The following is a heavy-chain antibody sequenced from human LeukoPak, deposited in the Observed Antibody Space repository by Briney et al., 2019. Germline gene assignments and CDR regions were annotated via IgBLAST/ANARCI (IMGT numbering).Heavy chain of an antibody. J-gene: IGHJ4*02. D-gene: IGHD4-11*01. Sequence: GGSLRLSCEVSGFTLSGYWMAWVRQAPGKGLEWVSYISSSGSTIYYADSVKGRFTISRDNAKNSLYLQMNSLRAEDTAVYYCARDRITTSEIDYWGQGTLVTVSS. V-gene: IGHV3-48*03. CDR1: GFTLSGYW. CDR2: ISSSGSTI. CDR3: ARDRITTSEIDY.